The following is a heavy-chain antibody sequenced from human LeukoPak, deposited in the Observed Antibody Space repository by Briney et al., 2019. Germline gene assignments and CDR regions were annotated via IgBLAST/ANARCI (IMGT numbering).Heavy chain of an antibody. J-gene: IGHJ1*01. CDR1: GFTFSSYA. D-gene: IGHD3-22*01. V-gene: IGHV3-30-3*01. CDR3: ARPYYDNSDYYWEGPLQH. Sequence: QPGGSLRLSCAASGFTFSSYAMHWVRQAPGKGLEWVAVISYDGSNEYYADSVRGRFTISRDNSKNSLYLQMSSLRPEDTAVYYCARPYYDNSDYYWEGPLQHWGQGTLVIVSS. CDR2: ISYDGSNE.